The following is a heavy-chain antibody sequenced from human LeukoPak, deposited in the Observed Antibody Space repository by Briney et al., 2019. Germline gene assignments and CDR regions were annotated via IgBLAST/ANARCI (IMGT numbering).Heavy chain of an antibody. CDR3: ARDSPERGYSYGPLDIYFDY. CDR1: GFTFSRYW. D-gene: IGHD5-18*01. V-gene: IGHV3-7*01. Sequence: GGSLRLSCAASGFTFSRYWMTWVRQAPGKGLEWVSNIKHDGSEEYYVGSVKGRFTISRDNAKNSLYLQMNSLRAEDTAVYYCARDSPERGYSYGPLDIYFDYWGQGTLVTVSS. CDR2: IKHDGSEE. J-gene: IGHJ4*02.